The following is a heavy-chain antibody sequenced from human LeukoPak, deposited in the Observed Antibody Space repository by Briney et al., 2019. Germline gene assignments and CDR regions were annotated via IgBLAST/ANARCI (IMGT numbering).Heavy chain of an antibody. CDR1: GYSISGGYY. Sequence: SETLSLTCIVSGYSISGGYYWDWIRQPPGKGLEWIGSIYHSGITYYNPSLKSRVTISVDTSKNNFSLTLNSVTAADTAVYYCARSLDYYDSSGQNYWGQGTLVTVSS. V-gene: IGHV4-38-2*02. CDR2: IYHSGIT. D-gene: IGHD3-22*01. J-gene: IGHJ4*02. CDR3: ARSLDYYDSSGQNY.